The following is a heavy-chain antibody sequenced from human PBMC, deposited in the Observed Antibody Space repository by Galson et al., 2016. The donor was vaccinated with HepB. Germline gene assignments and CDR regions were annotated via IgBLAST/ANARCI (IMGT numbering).Heavy chain of an antibody. J-gene: IGHJ4*02. Sequence: QSGADVKKPGESLKISCMGSGYSFSSYWIGWVRQMPGKGLEWMGIIYPAYSDTRYNPSFQGQVTISADKSISTAYLQWSSLKASDTAIYYCARSRMPAIVTSFDFWGQGTPVTVSS. CDR2: IYPAYSDT. CDR3: ARSRMPAIVTSFDF. V-gene: IGHV5-51*01. D-gene: IGHD1-14*01. CDR1: GYSFSSYW.